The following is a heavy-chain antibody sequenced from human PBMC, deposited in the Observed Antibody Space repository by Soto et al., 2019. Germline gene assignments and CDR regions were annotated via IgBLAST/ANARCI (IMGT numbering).Heavy chain of an antibody. V-gene: IGHV1-69*01. CDR2: IIPIFGTA. D-gene: IGHD6-6*01. Sequence: QVQLVQSGAEVKKPGSSVKVSCKASGGTFSSYAISWVRQAPGQGLEWMGGIIPIFGTANYAQKFQGRVTITADESTSTAYMELSSLRSEDTAVYYCARSFISSSSPPDLYCYYGMDVWGQGTTVTVSS. J-gene: IGHJ6*02. CDR3: ARSFISSSSPPDLYCYYGMDV. CDR1: GGTFSSYA.